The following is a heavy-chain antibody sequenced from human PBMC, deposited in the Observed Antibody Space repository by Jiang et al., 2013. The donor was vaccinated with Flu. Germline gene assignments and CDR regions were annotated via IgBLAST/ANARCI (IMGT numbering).Heavy chain of an antibody. J-gene: IGHJ5*02. Sequence: PGESLKISCKGSGYSFTSYWIGWVRQMPGKGLEWMGIIYPGDSDTRYSPSFQGQVTISADKSISTAYLQWSSLKASDTAMYYCARSRLSPSVFSVTTTDWFGPWGQGTLVTVSS. V-gene: IGHV5-51*03. D-gene: IGHD4-17*01. CDR1: GYSFTSYW. CDR2: IYPGDSDT. CDR3: ARSRLSPSVFSVTTTDWFGP.